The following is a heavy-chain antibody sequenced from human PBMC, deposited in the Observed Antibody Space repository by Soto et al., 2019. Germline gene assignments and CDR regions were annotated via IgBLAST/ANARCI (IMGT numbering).Heavy chain of an antibody. J-gene: IGHJ4*02. V-gene: IGHV3-48*01. D-gene: IGHD4-4*01. Sequence: EVQLVESGGGLVQPGGSLRLSCAASGFTFSSYSMNWVRQAPGKGLEWVSYISSSSSTIYYADSVKGRFTISRDNAKNSLYLQMNSLRAEDTAVYYCARARVDHSNLNDYWGQGALVTVSS. CDR2: ISSSSSTI. CDR3: ARARVDHSNLNDY. CDR1: GFTFSSYS.